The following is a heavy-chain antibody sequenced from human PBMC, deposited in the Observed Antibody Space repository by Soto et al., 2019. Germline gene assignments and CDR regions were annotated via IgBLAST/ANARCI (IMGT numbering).Heavy chain of an antibody. V-gene: IGHV3-23*01. CDR1: GFTFSSYA. Sequence: EVQLLESGGGLVQPGGSLRLSCAASGFTFSSYAMSWVRQAPGKGLEWVSAISGSGGSTYYADSVKGRFTISRDNSKNKMYRQMNSVRAEDTAVYDCAKDYDFWSGLTYWGQGTLVTVSS. CDR2: ISGSGGST. J-gene: IGHJ4*02. D-gene: IGHD3-3*01. CDR3: AKDYDFWSGLTY.